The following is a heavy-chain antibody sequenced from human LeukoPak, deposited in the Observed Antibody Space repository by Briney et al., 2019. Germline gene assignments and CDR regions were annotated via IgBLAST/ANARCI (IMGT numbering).Heavy chain of an antibody. CDR2: IYHSGST. J-gene: IGHJ4*02. D-gene: IGHD6-13*01. Sequence: PSETLSLTCAVSGGSISSGGYSWSWIRQPPGKGLEWIGYIYHSGSTYYNPSLKSRVTISVDTSKNQFSLKLSSVTAADTAVYYCATTNRYIAAAGTFDYWGQGTLVTVSS. V-gene: IGHV4-30-2*03. CDR3: ATTNRYIAAAGTFDY. CDR1: GGSISSGGYS.